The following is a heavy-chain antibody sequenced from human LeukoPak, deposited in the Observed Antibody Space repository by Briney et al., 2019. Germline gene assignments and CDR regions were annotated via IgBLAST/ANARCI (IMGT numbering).Heavy chain of an antibody. CDR2: IYYSGST. CDR3: ARDVVVVAATPSGHYYYMDV. J-gene: IGHJ6*03. CDR1: GGSISSYY. V-gene: IGHV4-59*01. Sequence: PPETLSLTCTVSGGSISSYYWSWIQQPPGKGLEWIGYIYYSGSTNYNPSLKSRVTISVDTSKNQFSLKLSSVTAADTAVYYCARDVVVVAATPSGHYYYMDVWGKGTTVTVSS. D-gene: IGHD2-15*01.